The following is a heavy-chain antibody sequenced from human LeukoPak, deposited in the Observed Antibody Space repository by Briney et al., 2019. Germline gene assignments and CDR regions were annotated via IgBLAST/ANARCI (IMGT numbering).Heavy chain of an antibody. J-gene: IGHJ4*02. Sequence: GGSLRLSCAASGFIFSNYGMHWVRQAPGKGREWVPVIWDDGSNEYYADSVKGRFTIFRDNRRNTLYLQMNSLRAEDTAVYSCARDHSRTQDYWGQGTLVTVSS. CDR2: IWDDGSNE. V-gene: IGHV3-33*01. CDR3: ARDHSRTQDY. D-gene: IGHD1-14*01. CDR1: GFIFSNYG.